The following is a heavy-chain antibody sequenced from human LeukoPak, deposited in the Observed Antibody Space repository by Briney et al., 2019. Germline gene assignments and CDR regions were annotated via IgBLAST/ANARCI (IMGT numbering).Heavy chain of an antibody. CDR1: GDSISAYY. J-gene: IGHJ4*02. CDR3: TKYGGSPANYFDS. V-gene: IGHV4-59*08. D-gene: IGHD1-26*01. CDR2: VHKTGSI. Sequence: SETLSLTCTVSGDSISAYYWSWVRQPPGKGLEWIAFVHKTGSINYNPSLRSRATISMDTSNSQFSLHVNSVTAADTAVYYCTKYGGSPANYFDSWGPGTLVTVSP.